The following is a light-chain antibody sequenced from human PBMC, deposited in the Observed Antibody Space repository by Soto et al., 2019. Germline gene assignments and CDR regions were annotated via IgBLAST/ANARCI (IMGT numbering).Light chain of an antibody. CDR1: QSVRSNY. Sequence: EIVLTQSPGTLSLSPGERATLSCRASQSVRSNYLAWYQQKPGQAPRLLLYGASSRATGIPDRFSGSGSGTDFTLTISRLEPDDFAVYYCQQYGSSPLTFGGGTNVEIK. CDR3: QQYGSSPLT. V-gene: IGKV3-20*01. J-gene: IGKJ4*01. CDR2: GAS.